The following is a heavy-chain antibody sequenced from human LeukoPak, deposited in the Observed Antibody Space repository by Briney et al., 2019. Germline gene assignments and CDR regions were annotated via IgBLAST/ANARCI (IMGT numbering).Heavy chain of an antibody. CDR3: ARHFAYSSSSYFDY. Sequence: PSETLSLTCRVSGFSFSNYYLSWIRQPPGKGLEWIWDVYYTGSTNYNPSLERRVTMFEDKSKNKFSLRLYSVTVADTAVYYCARHFAYSSSSYFDYWGRGSLVTVSS. V-gene: IGHV4-59*08. D-gene: IGHD6-6*01. CDR1: GFSFSNYY. J-gene: IGHJ4*02. CDR2: VYYTGST.